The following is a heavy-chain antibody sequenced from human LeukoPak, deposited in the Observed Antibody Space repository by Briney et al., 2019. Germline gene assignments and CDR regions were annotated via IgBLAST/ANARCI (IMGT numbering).Heavy chain of an antibody. CDR1: GYSISSGYY. CDR3: ASLDYYGERGSYMDV. V-gene: IGHV4-38-2*02. CDR2: IYHSGST. J-gene: IGHJ6*03. Sequence: SETLSLTCTVSGYSISSGYYRGWIRQPPGKGLEWIGSIYHSGSTYYNPSLKSRVTISVDTSKNQFSLKLSSVTAADTAVYYCASLDYYGERGSYMDVWGKGTTVTVSS. D-gene: IGHD3-10*01.